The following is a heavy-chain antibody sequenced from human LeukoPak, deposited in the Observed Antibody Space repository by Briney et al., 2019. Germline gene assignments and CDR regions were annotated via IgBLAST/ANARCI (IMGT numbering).Heavy chain of an antibody. CDR3: VRAADYGDYGGFDY. J-gene: IGHJ4*02. Sequence: GGSLRLSCAASEFTFSRYSMHWVRQAPGKGLVWVARIISDGSYTNYAASVKGRFTISRANAKNTLYLQMHSLRAEDTAVYYCVRAADYGDYGGFDYWGQGTLVTVSS. D-gene: IGHD4-17*01. V-gene: IGHV3-74*01. CDR1: EFTFSRYS. CDR2: IISDGSYT.